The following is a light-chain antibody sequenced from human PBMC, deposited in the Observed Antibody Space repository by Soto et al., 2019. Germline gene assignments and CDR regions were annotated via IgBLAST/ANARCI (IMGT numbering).Light chain of an antibody. CDR1: QGISNY. J-gene: IGKJ1*01. Sequence: DIQMTQSPSSLSASVGDRVIITCRASQGISNYLAWYQQKPGKVPQLLIYSASVLQSGVPSRFSGSGSETDFTLTISSLQPEDVATYYCQKYNSALWTFGQGTKVEIK. CDR2: SAS. CDR3: QKYNSALWT. V-gene: IGKV1-27*01.